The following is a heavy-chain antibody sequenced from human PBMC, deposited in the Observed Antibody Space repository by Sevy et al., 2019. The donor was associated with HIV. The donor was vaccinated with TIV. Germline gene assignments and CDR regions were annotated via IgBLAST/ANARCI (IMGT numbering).Heavy chain of an antibody. CDR3: VRGSGDSSGYNWFDP. V-gene: IGHV4-31*03. CDR2: IYQSGST. CDR1: GGSVSSGGYY. Sequence: SDTLSLTCTVSGGSVSSGGYYWTWIRQHPGKGLEWIGYIYQSGSTYYNLSLKSRVTISLDTSKNQFSLKLSSVTAADTAVYYCVRGSGDSSGYNWFDPWGQGTLVTVSS. D-gene: IGHD3-22*01. J-gene: IGHJ5*02.